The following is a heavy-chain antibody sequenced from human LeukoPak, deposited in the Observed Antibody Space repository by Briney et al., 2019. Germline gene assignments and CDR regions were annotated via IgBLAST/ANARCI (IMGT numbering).Heavy chain of an antibody. V-gene: IGHV3-7*01. Sequence: GSLRLSCVASGFTFSNYWMSWVRQAPGKGLEWVATIKIDGSEKYYVDSVKGRFTISRDNAKNSLYLQMNSLRAEDTAVYYCARAPSGNWFDPWGQGTLVTASS. D-gene: IGHD6-19*01. J-gene: IGHJ5*02. CDR1: GFTFSNYW. CDR3: ARAPSGNWFDP. CDR2: IKIDGSEK.